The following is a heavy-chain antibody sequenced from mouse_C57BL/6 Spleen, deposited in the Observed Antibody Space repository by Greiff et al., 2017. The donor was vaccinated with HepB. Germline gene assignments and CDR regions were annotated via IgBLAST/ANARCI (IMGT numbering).Heavy chain of an antibody. D-gene: IGHD3-1*01. CDR2: IHPNSGST. Sequence: VQVVESGAELVKPGASVKLSCKASGYTFTSYWMHWVKQRPGQGLEWIGMIHPNSGSTNYNEKFKSKATLTVDKSSSTAYMQLSSLTSEDSAVYYCARRGLLDYWGQGTTLTVSS. J-gene: IGHJ2*01. CDR1: GYTFTSYW. V-gene: IGHV1-64*01. CDR3: ARRGLLDY.